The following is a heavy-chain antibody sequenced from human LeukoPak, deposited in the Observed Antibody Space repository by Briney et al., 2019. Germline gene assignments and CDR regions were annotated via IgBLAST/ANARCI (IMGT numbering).Heavy chain of an antibody. D-gene: IGHD6-19*01. CDR1: GFTVSSNY. V-gene: IGHV3-53*01. CDR2: IYSGGST. Sequence: GGSLRLSCAASGFTVSSNYMSWVRQAPGKGLGWVSVIYSGGSTYYADSVKGRFTISRDNSKNTLYLQMNSLRAEDTAVYYCAREGGGSSGWYGFYYYYGMDVWGQGTTVTVSS. J-gene: IGHJ6*02. CDR3: AREGGGSSGWYGFYYYYGMDV.